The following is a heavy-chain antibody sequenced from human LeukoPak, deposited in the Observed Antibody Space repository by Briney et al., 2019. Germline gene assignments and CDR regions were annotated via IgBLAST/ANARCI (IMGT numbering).Heavy chain of an antibody. V-gene: IGHV4-59*01. CDR2: IYYSGST. CDR1: GGSISSYY. Sequence: PSETLSLTCTVSGGSISSYYWSWIRQPPGKGLEWIAYIYYSGSTNYNPSLKSRVTTSLDTSKNQFFLKLSSVTAADTAIYYCARVGGYNDAFDIWGQGTMVTVSS. CDR3: ARVGGYNDAFDI. D-gene: IGHD5-24*01. J-gene: IGHJ3*02.